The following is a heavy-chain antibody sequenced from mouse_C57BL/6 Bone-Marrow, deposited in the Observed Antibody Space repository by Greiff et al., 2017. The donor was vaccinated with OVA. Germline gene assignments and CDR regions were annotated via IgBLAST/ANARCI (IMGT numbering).Heavy chain of an antibody. CDR1: GYTFTSYW. CDR2: IDPNSGGT. D-gene: IGHD2-3*01. Sequence: QVQLQQPGAELVKPGASVKLSCKASGYTFTSYWMHWVKQRPGRGLEWIGRIDPNSGGTKYNEKVKSKATLTVDKPSSTAYMQLSILTSEDSAVYYCARSGWLLLYFDYWGQGTTLTVSS. CDR3: ARSGWLLLYFDY. J-gene: IGHJ2*01. V-gene: IGHV1-72*01.